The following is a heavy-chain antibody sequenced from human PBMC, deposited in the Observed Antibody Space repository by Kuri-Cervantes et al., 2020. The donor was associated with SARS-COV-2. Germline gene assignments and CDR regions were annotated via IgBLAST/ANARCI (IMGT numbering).Heavy chain of an antibody. Sequence: SVKVSCKASGGNFSNYAITWVRQAPGPGLEWAGGISPIFGKAKYAQKFQGRVTISADESTRTVYMELTSLRFEDTATYYCARVDIGFDSGKYYNFVGWFDPWGQGTLVTVSS. V-gene: IGHV1-69*13. D-gene: IGHD3-10*01. J-gene: IGHJ5*02. CDR1: GGNFSNYA. CDR2: ISPIFGKA. CDR3: ARVDIGFDSGKYYNFVGWFDP.